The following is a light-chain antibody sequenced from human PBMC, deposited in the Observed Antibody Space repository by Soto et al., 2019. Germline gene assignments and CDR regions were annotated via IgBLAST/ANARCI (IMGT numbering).Light chain of an antibody. CDR3: QQYYKRPFS. J-gene: IGKJ3*01. CDR1: QSLNSR. V-gene: IGKV3D-15*02. CDR2: EAF. Sequence: EIVMTQSPDTLSVSPGERATLSCRASQSLNSRIAWYQQRPGEAPRLVIYEAFTRANGIPARFSGSGSGTEFTLTISSLQSEDFAVYYCQQYYKRPFSFGPGTKVDIK.